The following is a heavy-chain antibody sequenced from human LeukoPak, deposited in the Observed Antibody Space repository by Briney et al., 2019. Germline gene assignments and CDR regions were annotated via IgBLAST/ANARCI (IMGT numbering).Heavy chain of an antibody. J-gene: IGHJ5*02. CDR1: GFTFSSYG. CDR3: AREAVGYSSGRRWFDP. V-gene: IGHV3-33*01. CDR2: IWYDGSNK. Sequence: AGRSPRLSCAASGFTFSSYGMHWVRQAPGKGLEWVAVIWYDGSNKYYADSVKGRFTISRDNSKNTLYLQMNSLRAEDTAVYYCAREAVGYSSGRRWFDPWGQGTLVTVSS. D-gene: IGHD6-19*01.